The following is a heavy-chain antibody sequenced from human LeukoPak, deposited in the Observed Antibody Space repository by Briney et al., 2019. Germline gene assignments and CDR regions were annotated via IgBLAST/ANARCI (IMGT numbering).Heavy chain of an antibody. D-gene: IGHD3-10*01. CDR3: ARGLVIWFGDAFDI. Sequence: GASVKVSCKASGYTFTSYDINWVRQATGQGLEWMGWMNPNSGNTGYAQKFQGRGTMTRNTSISTAYMELSSLRSEDTAVYYCARGLVIWFGDAFDIWGQGTMVTVSS. V-gene: IGHV1-8*01. J-gene: IGHJ3*02. CDR1: GYTFTSYD. CDR2: MNPNSGNT.